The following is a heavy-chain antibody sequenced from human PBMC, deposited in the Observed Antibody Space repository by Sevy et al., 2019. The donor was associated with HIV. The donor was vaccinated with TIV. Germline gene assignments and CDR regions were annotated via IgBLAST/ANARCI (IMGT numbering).Heavy chain of an antibody. Sequence: GGSLRLSCADSGFTFSTYSMNWVRQGPGKGLEWVSSISSSSNYIYYADSVKGRFTVSRDNAKNSLYLQMNSLRAEDTAVYYCARERKGEYSAYDGAGYYGMDVWGQGTTVTVSS. CDR3: ARERKGEYSAYDGAGYYGMDV. CDR2: ISSSSNYI. D-gene: IGHD5-12*01. CDR1: GFTFSTYS. V-gene: IGHV3-21*01. J-gene: IGHJ6*02.